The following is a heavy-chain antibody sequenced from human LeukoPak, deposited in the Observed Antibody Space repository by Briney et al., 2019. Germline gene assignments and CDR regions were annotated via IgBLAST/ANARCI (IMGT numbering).Heavy chain of an antibody. V-gene: IGHV1-18*01. CDR2: ISAYNGNT. J-gene: IGHJ6*03. CDR3: ARSTHDYDSTLYYMDV. D-gene: IGHD3-22*01. Sequence: ASVKVSCKASGGTFSSYAISWVRQAPGQGLEWMGWISAYNGNTNYAQKLQGRVTMTTDTSTSTAYMELRSLRSDDTAVYYCARSTHDYDSTLYYMDVWGKGTTVTVSS. CDR1: GGTFSSYA.